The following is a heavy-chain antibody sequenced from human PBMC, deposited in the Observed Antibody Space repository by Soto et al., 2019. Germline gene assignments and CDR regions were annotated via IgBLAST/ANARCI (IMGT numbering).Heavy chain of an antibody. CDR3: AKALTLYYYDSSGYYCPFDY. CDR1: GFTFSSYA. CDR2: ISGSGGST. Sequence: LRLSCAASGFTFSSYAMSWVRQAPGKGLEWVSAISGSGGSTYYADSVKGQFTISRDNSNNPLYLQMNSLRAEDTAVYYCAKALTLYYYDSSGYYCPFDYWGQGTLVTVSS. J-gene: IGHJ4*02. V-gene: IGHV3-23*01. D-gene: IGHD3-22*01.